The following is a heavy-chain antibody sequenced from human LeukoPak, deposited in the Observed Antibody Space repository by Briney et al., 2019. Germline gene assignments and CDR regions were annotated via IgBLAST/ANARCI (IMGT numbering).Heavy chain of an antibody. Sequence: GESLQISCNGSGYSFTSYWIAWVRQMPGKGREWMGIISPGDSDTRYNPSFQGQVTISADKSITTAYRQWSSLKASDTAMYYCARRYGSGSYMDYWGQGTLVTVSS. CDR2: ISPGDSDT. D-gene: IGHD3-10*01. CDR1: GYSFTSYW. J-gene: IGHJ4*02. V-gene: IGHV5-51*01. CDR3: ARRYGSGSYMDY.